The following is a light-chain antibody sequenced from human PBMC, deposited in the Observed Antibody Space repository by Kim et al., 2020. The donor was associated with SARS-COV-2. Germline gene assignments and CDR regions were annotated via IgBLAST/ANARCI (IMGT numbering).Light chain of an antibody. V-gene: IGKV1-17*01. J-gene: IGKJ5*01. Sequence: ASVGDKVTIPCRASQDIRNDLGWYQQKPGRAPKRLIYGASSLQSGVPSRFRGSGSGTEFTLTISSLQPEDFATYFCLQHNTYPITFGQGTRLEIK. CDR2: GAS. CDR1: QDIRND. CDR3: LQHNTYPIT.